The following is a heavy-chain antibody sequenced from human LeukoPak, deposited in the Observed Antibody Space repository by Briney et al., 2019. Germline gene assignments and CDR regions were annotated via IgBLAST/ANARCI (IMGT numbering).Heavy chain of an antibody. Sequence: SVKVSCKASGFTFTSSAVQRVRQARGQRLEWIGWIVVGSGNTNYAQKFQERVTITRDMSTSTAYMELSSLRSEDTAVYYCAAARRELRYFDWSPDYWGQGTLVTVSS. CDR1: GFTFTSSA. J-gene: IGHJ4*02. CDR3: AAARRELRYFDWSPDY. V-gene: IGHV1-58*01. D-gene: IGHD3-9*01. CDR2: IVVGSGNT.